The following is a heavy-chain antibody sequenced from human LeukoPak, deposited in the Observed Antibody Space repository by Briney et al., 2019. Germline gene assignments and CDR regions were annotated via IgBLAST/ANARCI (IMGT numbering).Heavy chain of an antibody. Sequence: GASVKVSCKASGYTFTDYSMHWVRQAPGQGLEWMGWINPNSGGTNYTQKFQGRVTMTRDTSISTAYMELISLRSDDTAVYYCARDLSTDIWGQGTMVTVSS. D-gene: IGHD2/OR15-2a*01. CDR1: GYTFTDYS. CDR2: INPNSGGT. J-gene: IGHJ3*02. V-gene: IGHV1-2*02. CDR3: ARDLSTDI.